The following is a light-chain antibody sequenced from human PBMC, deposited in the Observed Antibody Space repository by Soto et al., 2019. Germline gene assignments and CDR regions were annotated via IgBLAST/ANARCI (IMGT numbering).Light chain of an antibody. CDR2: AAS. Sequence: DIQMTQSPSSLSASVGDRVTITCRASQSISSYLNWYQQKPGKAPKLLISAASSLQSGVPSRFSGSGSGTDFTLTISRLEPEDFALYYCQQYGYSPITFGQGTRL. CDR3: QQYGYSPIT. J-gene: IGKJ5*01. CDR1: QSISSY. V-gene: IGKV1-39*01.